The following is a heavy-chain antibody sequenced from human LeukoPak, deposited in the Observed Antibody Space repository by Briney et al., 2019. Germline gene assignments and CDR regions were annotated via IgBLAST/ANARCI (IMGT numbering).Heavy chain of an antibody. CDR1: GFTFDDYA. D-gene: IGHD6-19*01. J-gene: IGHJ4*02. V-gene: IGHV3-53*01. CDR3: ARGYRSSSGWHLVDY. CDR2: IFSGGST. Sequence: TGGSLRLSCAASGFTFDDYAMHWVRQAPGKGLEWVSVIFSGGSTYYADSVKGRFTISRDNSKNTPYLQLNSLRAEDTAVYYCARGYRSSSGWHLVDYWGQGTLVTVSS.